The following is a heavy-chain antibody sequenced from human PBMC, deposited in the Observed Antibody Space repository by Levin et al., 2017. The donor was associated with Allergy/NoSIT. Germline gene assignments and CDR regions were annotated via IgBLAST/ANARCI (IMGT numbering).Heavy chain of an antibody. D-gene: IGHD3-16*01. CDR1: GGSISSFY. J-gene: IGHJ5*02. V-gene: IGHV4-59*08. CDR3: ARHHANYDYAWGPDACDT. Sequence: SQTLSLTCTVSGGSISSFYWSWIRQPPGKNLEWIGYIYYSGSTYYNPSLKSRVTISVDTSKNQLSLRLRSVTAADTAVYYGARHHANYDYAWGPDACDTWGQGTLVTVSS. CDR2: IYYSGST.